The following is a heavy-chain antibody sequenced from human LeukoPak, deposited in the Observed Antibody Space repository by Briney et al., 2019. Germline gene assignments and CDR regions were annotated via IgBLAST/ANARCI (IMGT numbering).Heavy chain of an antibody. Sequence: TGGSLRLSCAASGFTFSNAWMSWVRQAPGKGLEWVARIKSKTDGGTTDYAAPVKGRSTISRDDSKNTLYLQMNSLKTEDTAVYYCTTCGYSYGSDYWGQGTLVTV. V-gene: IGHV3-15*01. CDR3: TTCGYSYGSDY. CDR2: IKSKTDGGTT. CDR1: GFTFSNAW. D-gene: IGHD5-18*01. J-gene: IGHJ4*02.